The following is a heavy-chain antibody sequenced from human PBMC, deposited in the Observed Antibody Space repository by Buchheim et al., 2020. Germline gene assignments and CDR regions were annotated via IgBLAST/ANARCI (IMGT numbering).Heavy chain of an antibody. D-gene: IGHD6-19*01. J-gene: IGHJ5*02. V-gene: IGHV4-39*01. Sequence: QLQLQESGPGLVKPSETLSLTCTVSGGSISSSSYYWGWIRQPPGKGLEWIGSIYYSGSTYYNPSLKSRVTISVDTSKNQFSLKLSSVTAADTAVYYCARSPGYSSGWYFFDPWGQGTL. CDR3: ARSPGYSSGWYFFDP. CDR1: GGSISSSSYY. CDR2: IYYSGST.